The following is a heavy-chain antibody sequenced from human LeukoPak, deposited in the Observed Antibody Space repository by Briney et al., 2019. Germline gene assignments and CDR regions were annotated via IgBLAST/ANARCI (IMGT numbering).Heavy chain of an antibody. CDR3: ARAMVRGVTPLGY. V-gene: IGHV1-8*01. Sequence: GASVKVSCKASGYTFTSYDINWVRQATGQGLEWMGWMNPNSGNTGYAQKFQGRVTMTRNTSMSTAYMELSSLRSEGTAVYYCARAMVRGVTPLGYWGQGTLVTVSS. D-gene: IGHD3-10*01. CDR1: GYTFTSYD. J-gene: IGHJ4*02. CDR2: MNPNSGNT.